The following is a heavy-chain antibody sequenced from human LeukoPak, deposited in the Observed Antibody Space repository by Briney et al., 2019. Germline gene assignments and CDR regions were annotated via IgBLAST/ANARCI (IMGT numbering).Heavy chain of an antibody. CDR2: ISSTSMYI. CDR3: ARVAAGAEAHTLHYHYMDV. D-gene: IGHD6-13*01. V-gene: IGHV3-21*01. Sequence: PGGSLRLSCAASGFTSGIYSMTWVRQAPGKGLEWVSSISSTSMYIYYADSMRGRFTISRDNAENSLFLQIDSLGVEDTAVYSCARVAAGAEAHTLHYHYMDVWGKGTTVTVSS. J-gene: IGHJ6*03. CDR1: GFTSGIYS.